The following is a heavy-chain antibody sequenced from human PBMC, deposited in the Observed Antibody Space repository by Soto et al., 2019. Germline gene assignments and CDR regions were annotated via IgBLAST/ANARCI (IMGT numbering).Heavy chain of an antibody. CDR2: ISSSSSYI. Sequence: KPGGSLRLSCAASGFTFSSYSMNWVRQAPGKGLEWVSSISSSSSYIYYADSVKGRFTISRDNAKNSLYLQMNSLRAEDTAVYYCASRATRGYSGYDPSQYYYYGMDVWGQGTTVTVSS. J-gene: IGHJ6*02. CDR3: ASRATRGYSGYDPSQYYYYGMDV. CDR1: GFTFSSYS. D-gene: IGHD5-12*01. V-gene: IGHV3-21*01.